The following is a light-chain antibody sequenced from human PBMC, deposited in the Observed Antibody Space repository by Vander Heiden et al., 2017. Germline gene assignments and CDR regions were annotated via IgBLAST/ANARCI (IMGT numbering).Light chain of an antibody. J-gene: IGLJ1*01. CDR1: KLADTF. CDR3: QAWISSTAV. CDR2: HDN. V-gene: IGLV3-1*01. Sequence: SYRLTQPPSVSVSPGQTATIACSGDKLADTFASWYQQKAGQSPILVIYHDNKRPSGIPERFSASNSGNTATLTISGTQTPDEADYYCQAWISSTAVFGTGTKVTVL.